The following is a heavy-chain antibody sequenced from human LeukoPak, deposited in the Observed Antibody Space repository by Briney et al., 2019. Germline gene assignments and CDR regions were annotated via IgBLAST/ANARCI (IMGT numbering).Heavy chain of an antibody. CDR3: ARPRTYYDFWRGYPPFDY. J-gene: IGHJ4*02. CDR2: IYYSGST. Sequence: SETLSLTCTVSGGSISSYYWSWIRQPPGKGLEWIGYIYYSGSTNYNPSLKSRVTISVDTSKIQFSLKLSSVTAADTAVYYCARPRTYYDFWRGYPPFDYWGQGTLVTVSS. V-gene: IGHV4-59*01. D-gene: IGHD3-3*01. CDR1: GGSISSYY.